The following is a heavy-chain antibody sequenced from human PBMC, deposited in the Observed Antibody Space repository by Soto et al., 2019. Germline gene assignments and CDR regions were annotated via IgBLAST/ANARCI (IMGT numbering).Heavy chain of an antibody. CDR3: ARDGWLYYDSTSQGMDV. CDR2: ISYDGGNK. J-gene: IGHJ6*02. D-gene: IGHD3-22*01. Sequence: QVQLVESGGGVVQPGRSLRLSCAASGFTFGNYAIHWVRQAPGKGLEWVAVISYDGGNKNHADSVKGRFTISRDNSKNTLFLQMNNLRAEDTAVYYCARDGWLYYDSTSQGMDVWGQGTTVTLSS. CDR1: GFTFGNYA. V-gene: IGHV3-30-3*01.